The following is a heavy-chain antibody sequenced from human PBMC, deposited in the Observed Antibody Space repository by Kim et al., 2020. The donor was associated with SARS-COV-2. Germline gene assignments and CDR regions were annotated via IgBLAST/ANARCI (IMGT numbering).Heavy chain of an antibody. J-gene: IGHJ5*01. Sequence: GESLKISCEVSGYNFTNYWIGWVRQMPGKGLEWMGIIYPGDSETRYSPSFQGQVTISADKSISTAYLQWSSLKASDTAMYYCARSPTLWFGESKYELWFDSWGQGTLVTVSS. CDR2: IYPGDSET. V-gene: IGHV5-51*01. D-gene: IGHD3-10*01. CDR1: GYNFTNYW. CDR3: ARSPTLWFGESKYELWFDS.